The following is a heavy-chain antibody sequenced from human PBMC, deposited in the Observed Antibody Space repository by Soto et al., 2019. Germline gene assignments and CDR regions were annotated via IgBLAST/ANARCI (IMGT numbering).Heavy chain of an antibody. CDR1: GLKFSKFGYG. V-gene: IGHV3-30*18. CDR2: ISCDVTSK. Sequence: QPWGTLRLSCEASGLKFSKFGYGVHWVLHSPGEGLEWLSFISCDVTSKVYADSVKGRFTVSRVNSKNTVFLEVNSLRIEDTAVYYCEKDQYTNRVPVVSGLDVWGQGTGVTV. D-gene: IGHD6-25*01. CDR3: EKDQYTNRVPVVSGLDV. J-gene: IGHJ6*01.